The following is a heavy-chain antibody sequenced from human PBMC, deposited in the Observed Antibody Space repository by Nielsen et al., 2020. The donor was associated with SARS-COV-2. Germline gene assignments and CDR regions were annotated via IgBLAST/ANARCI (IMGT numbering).Heavy chain of an antibody. CDR2: ISAYNGNT. J-gene: IGHJ3*02. CDR3: ARDPMDIVATVFDAFDI. Sequence: WVRQAPGQGLEWMGWISAYNGNTNYAQKLQGRVTMTTDTSTSTAYMELRSLRSDDTAVYYCARDPMDIVATVFDAFDIWGQGTMVTVSS. D-gene: IGHD5-12*01. V-gene: IGHV1-18*01.